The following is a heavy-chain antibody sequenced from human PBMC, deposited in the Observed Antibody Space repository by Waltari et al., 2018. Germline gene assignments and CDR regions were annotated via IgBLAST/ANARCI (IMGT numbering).Heavy chain of an antibody. CDR3: ARYSYGLVDY. Sequence: QVQLQQWGAGLLKPSETLSLNCAVYGGSFSGYYWSWIRQPQGQGLEWIGEIKHSGSTNYIPSSNSRITRSVDTSKNQFSLMLSSVTAADTAVYYCARYSYGLVDYWGQGTLVTVSS. CDR1: GGSFSGYY. D-gene: IGHD5-18*01. V-gene: IGHV4-34*01. J-gene: IGHJ4*02. CDR2: IKHSGST.